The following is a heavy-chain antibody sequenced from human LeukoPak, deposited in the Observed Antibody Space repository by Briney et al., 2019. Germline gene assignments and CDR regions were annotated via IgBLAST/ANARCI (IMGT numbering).Heavy chain of an antibody. CDR1: GGSFSGSFSDYY. J-gene: IGHJ4*02. CDR3: ATFRWGVGFEY. D-gene: IGHD3-16*01. V-gene: IGHV4-34*01. CDR2: IHHSVST. Sequence: SETLSLTCAVYGGSFSGSFSDYYWTCLRQTPGKGLEWIGEIHHSVSTNYNPSLKSRVTISVDTSKNQFSLKLNSLTAADTAVYYCATFRWGVGFEYWGQGTLATVSS.